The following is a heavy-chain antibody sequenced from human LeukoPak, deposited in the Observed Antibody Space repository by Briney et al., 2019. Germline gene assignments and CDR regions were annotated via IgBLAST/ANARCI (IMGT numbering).Heavy chain of an antibody. V-gene: IGHV3-33*06. D-gene: IGHD3-3*01. CDR3: AKLQFWSGYRSVESGYFDY. CDR2: IWYDGSKR. Sequence: PGGSPRLSCAASGYTFRRNAMHWVREGPGKGLEWVAVIWYDGSKRYYGDSVKGRFTISRDNSKNTLYLHMNSLRAEDTAVYYCAKLQFWSGYRSVESGYFDYWGQETLVTVSS. J-gene: IGHJ4*02. CDR1: GYTFRRNA.